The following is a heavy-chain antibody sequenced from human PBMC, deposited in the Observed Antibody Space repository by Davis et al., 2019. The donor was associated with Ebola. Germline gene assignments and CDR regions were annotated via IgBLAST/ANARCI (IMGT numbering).Heavy chain of an antibody. V-gene: IGHV1-3*01. Sequence: ASVKVSCKASGYTFTSYAMHWVRQAPGQRLEWMGWINAGNGNTKYSQKFQGRVTITRDTSASTAYMELSSLRSEDTAVYYCAREPLSPGGLEWLLYRGYFDYWGQGTLVTVSS. CDR3: AREPLSPGGLEWLLYRGYFDY. CDR1: GYTFTSYA. CDR2: INAGNGNT. J-gene: IGHJ4*02. D-gene: IGHD3-3*01.